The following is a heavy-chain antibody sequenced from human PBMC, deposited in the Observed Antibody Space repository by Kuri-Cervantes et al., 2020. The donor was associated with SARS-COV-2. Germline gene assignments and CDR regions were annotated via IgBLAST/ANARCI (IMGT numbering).Heavy chain of an antibody. Sequence: GSLRLSCTVSGGSISNYCWSWIRQPPGKGLEWIGCVYYSGSTHYNPSLKSRVTISVDTSKNQFSLKLNSVTAADTAVYYCARGLRTRGVRSDFWSGPHYSDYWGQGTLVTVSS. J-gene: IGHJ4*02. CDR1: GGSISNYC. D-gene: IGHD3-3*01. CDR2: VYYSGST. CDR3: ARGLRTRGVRSDFWSGPHYSDY. V-gene: IGHV4-59*12.